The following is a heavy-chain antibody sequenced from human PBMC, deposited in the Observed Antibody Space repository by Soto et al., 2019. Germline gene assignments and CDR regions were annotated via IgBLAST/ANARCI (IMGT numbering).Heavy chain of an antibody. J-gene: IGHJ4*02. CDR2: ISRDGSNK. CDR3: ARSRNSAVADSFDF. D-gene: IGHD3-10*01. Sequence: GGSLRLSCAASGFAFSRYAIHWVRQAPGKGLEWVAVISRDGSNKYYVDSVKGRFTISRDNSKNTRYLQMNSLRDEDTAVYYCARSRNSAVADSFDFWGQGTLVTVSS. V-gene: IGHV3-30*04. CDR1: GFAFSRYA.